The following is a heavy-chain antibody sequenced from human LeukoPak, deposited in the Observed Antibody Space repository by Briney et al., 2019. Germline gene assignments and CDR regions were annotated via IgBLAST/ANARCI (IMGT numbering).Heavy chain of an antibody. Sequence: GGSLRLSCAASGFTFSSYSMNWVRQAPGKGLEWVSSISSSSSYVYYADSVKGRFTISRDNAKNSLYLQMNSLRAEDTAVYYCARGSQFCFDYWGQGTLVTVSS. CDR3: ARGSQFCFDY. CDR1: GFTFSSYS. CDR2: ISSSSSYV. J-gene: IGHJ4*02. V-gene: IGHV3-21*01. D-gene: IGHD1-26*01.